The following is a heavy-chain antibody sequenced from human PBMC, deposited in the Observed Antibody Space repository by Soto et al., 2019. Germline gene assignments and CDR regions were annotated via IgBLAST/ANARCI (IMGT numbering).Heavy chain of an antibody. J-gene: IGHJ3*02. V-gene: IGHV4-31*03. Sequence: QVQLQETGPGLVKPSQTLSLTCTVSGGSISSGGYYWSWIRQHPGKGLEWIGYIYYSGSTYYNPSLMSRVTISVDPSKIQFSLKLSSVTAADTAVYYCARTKYYYDSSGSNAFDIWGQGTMVTVSS. D-gene: IGHD3-22*01. CDR1: GGSISSGGYY. CDR2: IYYSGST. CDR3: ARTKYYYDSSGSNAFDI.